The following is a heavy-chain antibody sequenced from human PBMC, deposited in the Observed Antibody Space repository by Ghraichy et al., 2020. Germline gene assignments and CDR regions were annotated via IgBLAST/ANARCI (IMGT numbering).Heavy chain of an antibody. Sequence: SLRLSCAASGFTFSSYAMHWVRQAPGKGLEWVAVISYDGSNKYYADSVKGRFTISRDNSKNTLYLQMNSLRAEDTAVYYCARGPRGGNIHYYDSSGEYPVGDYFDYWGQGTLVTVSS. D-gene: IGHD3-22*01. CDR2: ISYDGSNK. CDR3: ARGPRGGNIHYYDSSGEYPVGDYFDY. CDR1: GFTFSSYA. J-gene: IGHJ4*02. V-gene: IGHV3-30-3*01.